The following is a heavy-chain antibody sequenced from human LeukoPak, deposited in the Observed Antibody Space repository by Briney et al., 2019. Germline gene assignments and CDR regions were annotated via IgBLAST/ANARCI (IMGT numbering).Heavy chain of an antibody. J-gene: IGHJ6*02. CDR1: GFTYSSHS. CDR2: ISDYP. D-gene: IGHD3-16*01. CDR3: TKDSQGSYDGFWYGTYGMDV. Sequence: GGSLRLSCAASGFTYSSHSMTWVRQAPGKGLEWVSTISDYPHYADSVRGRFTISRDNSRKTVFLQMNSLTPEDAATYYCTKDSQGSYDGFWYGTYGMDVWGQGTTVTVSS. V-gene: IGHV3-23*05.